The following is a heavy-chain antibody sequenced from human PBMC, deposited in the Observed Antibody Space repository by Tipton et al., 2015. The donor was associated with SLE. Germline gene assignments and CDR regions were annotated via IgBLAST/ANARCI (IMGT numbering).Heavy chain of an antibody. CDR3: ARDRLRYCSSTRCLGFDY. V-gene: IGHV4-39*07. Sequence: LRLSCTVSGGSISRSNYYWGWIRQPPGKGLEWIGSISYSGTTYYNPSLKSRVTISVDTSKNQFSLKLSSVTAADSAVYYCARDRLRYCSSTRCLGFDYWGQGTLVTVSS. CDR2: ISYSGTT. D-gene: IGHD2-2*01. CDR1: GGSISRSNYY. J-gene: IGHJ4*02.